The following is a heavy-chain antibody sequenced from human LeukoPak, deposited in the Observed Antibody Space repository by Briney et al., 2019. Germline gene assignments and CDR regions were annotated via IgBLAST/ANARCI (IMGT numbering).Heavy chain of an antibody. V-gene: IGHV7-4-1*02. Sequence: ASVKVSCKASGYTFTSYGISWVRQAPGQGLEGMGWINTNTGNPTYAQGFFTGRYVFSLDTSVNTAYLQITGLKADDTAVYYCGRDPKLGIRGYTYGYIDFWGQGTLVTVAS. J-gene: IGHJ4*02. CDR1: GYTFTSYG. CDR2: INTNTGNP. CDR3: GRDPKLGIRGYTYGYIDF. D-gene: IGHD5-18*01.